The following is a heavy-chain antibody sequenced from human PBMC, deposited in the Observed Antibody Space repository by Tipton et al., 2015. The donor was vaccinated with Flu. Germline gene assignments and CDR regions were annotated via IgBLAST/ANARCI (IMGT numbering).Heavy chain of an antibody. CDR3: ASARGSLTVTFAY. J-gene: IGHJ4*02. D-gene: IGHD4-17*01. Sequence: TLSLTCAVSGYSISSGYYWGWIRQPPGKGLEWIGSIYHSGSTYYNPSLKSRVTISVDTSKNQFSLKLSSVTAADTAVYYCASARGSLTVTFAYWGQGTLVTVSS. CDR2: IYHSGST. CDR1: GYSISSGYY. V-gene: IGHV4-38-2*01.